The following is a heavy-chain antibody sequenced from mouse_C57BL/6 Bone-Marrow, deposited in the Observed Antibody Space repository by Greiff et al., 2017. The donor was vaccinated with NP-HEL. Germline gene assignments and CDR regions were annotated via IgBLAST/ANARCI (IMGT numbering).Heavy chain of an antibody. J-gene: IGHJ4*01. CDR3: TTPSYYGSSFYAMDY. CDR1: GFNIKDDY. CDR2: IDPENGDT. Sequence: VQLQQSGAELVRPGASVKLSCTASGFNIKDDYMHWVKQRPEQGLEWIGWIDPENGDTEYASKFKGKATITADTSSNTAYLQLSSLTSEDTAVYYCTTPSYYGSSFYAMDYWGQGTSVTVSS. V-gene: IGHV14-4*01. D-gene: IGHD1-1*01.